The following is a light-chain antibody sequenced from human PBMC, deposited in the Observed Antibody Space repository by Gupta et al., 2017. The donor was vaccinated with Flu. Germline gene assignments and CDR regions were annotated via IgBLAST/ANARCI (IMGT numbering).Light chain of an antibody. Sequence: AIVMIHSPSSFSASTGDRVTITCRSSQGISTYLAWYQQKPGKAPKLLIYAASTLQSGVPSRFSGSGSGTDFTLTISSLQSEDFATYYCQQDYYVSRTFGQGTKVEIK. V-gene: IGKV1-8*01. J-gene: IGKJ1*01. CDR3: QQDYYVSRT. CDR2: AAS. CDR1: QGISTY.